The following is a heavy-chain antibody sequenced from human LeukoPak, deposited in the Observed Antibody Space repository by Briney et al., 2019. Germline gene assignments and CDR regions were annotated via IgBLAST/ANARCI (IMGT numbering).Heavy chain of an antibody. Sequence: SVKVSCKASGDTFSSYAISWVRQAPGQGLEWMGGIIPIFGTANYAQKFQGRVTITADESTSTAYMELSSLRSEDTAVYYCATVGMVRGVTPYYFDYWGEGTLVSVSS. CDR3: ATVGMVRGVTPYYFDY. V-gene: IGHV1-69*13. D-gene: IGHD3-10*01. CDR2: IIPIFGTA. J-gene: IGHJ4*02. CDR1: GDTFSSYA.